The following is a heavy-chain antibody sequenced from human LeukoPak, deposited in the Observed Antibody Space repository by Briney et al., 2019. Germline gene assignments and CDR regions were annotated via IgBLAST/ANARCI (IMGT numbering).Heavy chain of an antibody. Sequence: PGGSLRLSCAASGFTFSTYEMNWVRQAQGKGLEWVSHISSSGTTIYYADSVKGRFTISRDNAKNSLYLQMNSLRAEDTSVYYCTSGRPFDYWGQGTLVTVSS. CDR2: ISSSGTTI. CDR1: GFTFSTYE. V-gene: IGHV3-48*03. CDR3: TSGRPFDY. D-gene: IGHD1-1*01. J-gene: IGHJ4*02.